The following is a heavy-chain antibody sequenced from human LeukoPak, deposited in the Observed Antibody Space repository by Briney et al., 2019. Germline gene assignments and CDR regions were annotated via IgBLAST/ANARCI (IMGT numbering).Heavy chain of an antibody. D-gene: IGHD3-10*01. CDR3: ARDLWFGELNVFDI. J-gene: IGHJ3*02. CDR1: GYTFSGHY. CDR2: ISAYNGNR. Sequence: ASVKVSCKASGYTFSGHYLHWVRQAPGRGLEWMGWISAYNGNRNYAQNLQGRVTMTTDTSTTTAYMELRSLRSDDTAVYYCARDLWFGELNVFDIWGQGTRVTVSS. V-gene: IGHV1-18*04.